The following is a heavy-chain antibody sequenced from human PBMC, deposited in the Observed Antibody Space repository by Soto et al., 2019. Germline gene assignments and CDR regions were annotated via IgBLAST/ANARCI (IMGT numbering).Heavy chain of an antibody. Sequence: GGSLRLSCVGSGFTFSNYGMHWVRQPPGKGLEWVALISDDGDKRYYADSVRGRLIISRDNSKDTLYLQMNSLGPDDTAVYFCAKARVRIVGANSFDYWGQGIPVTV. CDR2: ISDDGDKR. V-gene: IGHV3-30*18. D-gene: IGHD1-26*01. J-gene: IGHJ4*02. CDR1: GFTFSNYG. CDR3: AKARVRIVGANSFDY.